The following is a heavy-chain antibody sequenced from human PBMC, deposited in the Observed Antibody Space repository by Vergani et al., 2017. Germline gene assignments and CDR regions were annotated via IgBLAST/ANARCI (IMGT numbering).Heavy chain of an antibody. J-gene: IGHJ4*02. CDR1: GYSISSGYY. CDR2: IYHSGST. CDR3: ARAGYYYDSSGYFDY. D-gene: IGHD3-22*01. Sequence: QVQLQESGPGLVKPSETLSLTCAVSGYSISSGYYWGWIRQPPGKGLEWIGSIYHSGSTYYNPSLKSRVTISVDTSKNQFSLKLSSVTAADTAVYYCARAGYYYDSSGYFDYWGQGTLVTVSS. V-gene: IGHV4-38-2*01.